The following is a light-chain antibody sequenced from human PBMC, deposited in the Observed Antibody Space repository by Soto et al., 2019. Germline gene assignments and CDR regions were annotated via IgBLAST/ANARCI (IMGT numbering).Light chain of an antibody. V-gene: IGKV3-11*01. CDR1: QSFRGL. CDR3: QQRHMWPIT. J-gene: IGKJ5*01. CDR2: DAY. Sequence: EVVLTQSPVTLSLSPGERATLSCRARQSFRGLLAWYQQKPGQAPRLLIYDAYNRATGIPPRFSGSGSGTDFTLTISSLEPEDSEVYYCQQRHMWPITFGQGTRLEIK.